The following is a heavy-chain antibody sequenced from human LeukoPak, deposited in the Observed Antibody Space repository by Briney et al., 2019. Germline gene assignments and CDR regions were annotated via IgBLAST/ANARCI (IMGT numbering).Heavy chain of an antibody. Sequence: GGSLRLSCAASGFTFSSYSMNWVRQAPGKGLEWVSSISSSSSYIYYADSVKGRFTISRDNAKNSLYLQMNSLRAEDTAVYYCAKATYSSTQPFDYWGQGTLVTVSS. V-gene: IGHV3-21*01. CDR2: ISSSSSYI. D-gene: IGHD6-13*01. CDR1: GFTFSSYS. CDR3: AKATYSSTQPFDY. J-gene: IGHJ4*02.